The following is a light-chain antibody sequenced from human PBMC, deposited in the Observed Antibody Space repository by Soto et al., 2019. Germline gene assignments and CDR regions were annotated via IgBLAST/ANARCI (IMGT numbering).Light chain of an antibody. CDR3: ETWDSNTRV. J-gene: IGLJ3*02. CDR2: LEGSGSY. Sequence: QTVVTQSSSASASLGSSVKLTCTLSSGHSSYIIAWHQQQPGKAPRYLMKLEGSGSYNKGSGVPGRFSGSSSGADRYLTISILQFEDDADYYCETWDSNTRVFGGGTKLTVL. V-gene: IGLV4-60*02. CDR1: SGHSSYI.